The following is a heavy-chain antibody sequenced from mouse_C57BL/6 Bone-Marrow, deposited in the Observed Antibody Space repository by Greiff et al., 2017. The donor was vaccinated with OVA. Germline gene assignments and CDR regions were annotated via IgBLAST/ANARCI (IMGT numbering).Heavy chain of an antibody. Sequence: QVQLQQPGAELVKPGASVKLSCKASGYTFTSYWMHWVKQRPGQGLEWIGMIHPNSGSTNYNVKFKSKATLTVDKSSSTAYMQLSSLTSEDSAVYYCARGRYYYAMDYWGQGTSVTVSS. CDR3: ARGRYYYAMDY. CDR1: GYTFTSYW. V-gene: IGHV1-64*01. J-gene: IGHJ4*01. CDR2: IHPNSGST.